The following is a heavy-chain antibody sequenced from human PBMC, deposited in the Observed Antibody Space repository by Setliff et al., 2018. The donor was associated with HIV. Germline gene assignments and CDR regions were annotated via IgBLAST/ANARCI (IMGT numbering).Heavy chain of an antibody. Sequence: SETLSLTCTVSGASISSHNYYWGWIRQSPGKGLEWIASIRSSGDTYYNPSLQSRVIISVDTSSSQISLKLTSVTAADTAVYYCTIPASSLAPNWGRGTQVTVSS. CDR2: IRSSGDT. CDR1: GASISSHNYY. J-gene: IGHJ4*02. V-gene: IGHV4-39*01. CDR3: TIPASSLAPN.